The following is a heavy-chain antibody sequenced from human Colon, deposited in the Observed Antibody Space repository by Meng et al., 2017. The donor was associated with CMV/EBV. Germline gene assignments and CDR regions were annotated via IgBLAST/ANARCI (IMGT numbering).Heavy chain of an antibody. Sequence: GESLKISCAASGFNLNTYSMNWLRQAPGKGLECVANIKPDGSQGYYVDSVKGRFTISRDNAKDLLYLQMNTLRVEDTAMYYCVGQRGDSPFAYWGQGALVTVSS. D-gene: IGHD5-18*01. CDR1: GFNLNTYS. V-gene: IGHV3-7*01. CDR2: IKPDGSQG. J-gene: IGHJ4*02. CDR3: VGQRGDSPFAY.